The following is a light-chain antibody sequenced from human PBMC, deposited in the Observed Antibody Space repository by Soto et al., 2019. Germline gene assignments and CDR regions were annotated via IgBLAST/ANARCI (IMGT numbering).Light chain of an antibody. CDR3: QTWGTGIRVV. Sequence: QAVVTQSPSASASLGASVKLTCTLSSGHSNYAIAWHQQQPEKGPRFLMKVNSDGSHNKGDGIPDRFSGSSSGAERYLTISSLQSEDEADYYCQTWGTGIRVVFGGGTKVTVL. V-gene: IGLV4-69*02. CDR2: VNSDGSH. J-gene: IGLJ2*01. CDR1: SGHSNYA.